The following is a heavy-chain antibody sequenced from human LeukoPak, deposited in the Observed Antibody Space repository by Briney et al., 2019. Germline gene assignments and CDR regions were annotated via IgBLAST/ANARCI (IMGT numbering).Heavy chain of an antibody. J-gene: IGHJ6*02. Sequence: PSETLFLTCSVSGGSISSYYWSWIRQPPGKGLEWIGYIYNSGSTNYNPSLKSRVTISVDTAKNQFSLKLSSVTAADTAVYYCARWGLRWFGDHSGMDVWGQGTTVTVSS. D-gene: IGHD3-10*01. CDR1: GGSISSYY. V-gene: IGHV4-59*01. CDR2: IYNSGST. CDR3: ARWGLRWFGDHSGMDV.